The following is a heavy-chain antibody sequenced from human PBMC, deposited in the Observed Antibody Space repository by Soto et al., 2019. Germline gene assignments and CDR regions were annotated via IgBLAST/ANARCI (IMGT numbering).Heavy chain of an antibody. CDR1: GGSISSSSYY. J-gene: IGHJ3*02. Sequence: QLQLQESGPGLVKPSETLSLTCTVSGGSISSSSYYWGWIRQPPGRGLEWIGSIYYSGSTYYNPSLKSRVTISVDTSKNQFSLKLSSVIAADTAVYYCARRGYCSGGTCYPPGGDAFNIWGQGTMVTVSS. CDR2: IYYSGST. V-gene: IGHV4-39*01. CDR3: ARRGYCSGGTCYPPGGDAFNI. D-gene: IGHD2-15*01.